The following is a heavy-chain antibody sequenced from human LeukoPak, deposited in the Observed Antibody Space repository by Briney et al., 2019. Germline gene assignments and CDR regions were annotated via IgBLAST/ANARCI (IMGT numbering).Heavy chain of an antibody. CDR1: GCTFSTYW. D-gene: IGHD3-22*01. J-gene: IGHJ3*02. CDR3: ARLRYYYDSSGYPAAFDI. CDR2: IKQDGSEK. Sequence: PGGSLRLSCAASGCTFSTYWMTWVRQAPGKGLEWVANIKQDGSEKYYVDSVKGRFTISRDNAKSSLYLQMNSLRAEDTAMYYCARLRYYYDSSGYPAAFDIWGQGTMATVSS. V-gene: IGHV3-7*01.